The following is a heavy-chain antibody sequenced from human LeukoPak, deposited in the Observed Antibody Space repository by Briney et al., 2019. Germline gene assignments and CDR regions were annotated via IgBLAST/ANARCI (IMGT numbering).Heavy chain of an antibody. D-gene: IGHD1-1*01. V-gene: IGHV4-38-2*01. CDR3: VRYKYGPLHY. J-gene: IGHJ4*02. CDR1: GYSISSVYH. CDR2: VHHSGST. Sequence: KPSETLSLTCAVSGYSISSVYHWGWIRQPPGKGLEWIANVHHSGSTYYNPSLKSRVTISVDTSKNQFSLEVTSMTASDTAVYYFVRYKYGPLHYWGQGSLVTVSS.